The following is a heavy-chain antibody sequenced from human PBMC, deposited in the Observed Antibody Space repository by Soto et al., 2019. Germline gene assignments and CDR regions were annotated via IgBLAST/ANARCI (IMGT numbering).Heavy chain of an antibody. CDR3: ARGGNDSSGYLLN. J-gene: IGHJ4*02. D-gene: IGHD3-22*01. CDR1: GGSISSYY. V-gene: IGHV4-59*01. Sequence: SETLSLTCTVSGGSISSYYWSWIRQPPGKGLEWIGCIYYSGSTNYNPSLKSRVTISVDTSKNHFSLKLSSVTSADTAVYYCARGGNDSSGYLLNWGQGTLVTVS. CDR2: IYYSGST.